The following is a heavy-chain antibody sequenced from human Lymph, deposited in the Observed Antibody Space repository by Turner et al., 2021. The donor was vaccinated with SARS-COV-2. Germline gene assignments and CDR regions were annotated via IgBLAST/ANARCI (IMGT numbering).Heavy chain of an antibody. J-gene: IGHJ4*02. CDR2: ISSSSSYI. Sequence: EVQLVESGGGLVKPGGSLRLSCAASGFTFSTYSMNWVRQAPGKGLEWISSISSSSSYIYYADSVKCRFTISRDDAKNSLYLQMNSLRAEDTAVYFCARDIPTTADYFDYWCQGTLFTVSS. CDR1: GFTFSTYS. V-gene: IGHV3-21*01. D-gene: IGHD4-17*01. CDR3: ARDIPTTADYFDY.